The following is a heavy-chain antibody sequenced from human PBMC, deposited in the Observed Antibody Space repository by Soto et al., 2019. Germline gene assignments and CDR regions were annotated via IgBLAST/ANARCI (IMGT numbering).Heavy chain of an antibody. CDR2: INWNGGST. CDR1: GFTFDDYG. V-gene: IGHV3-20*04. Sequence: GGSLRLSCAASGFTFDDYGMSWVRQAPGKGLEWVSGINWNGGSTGYADSVKGRFTISRDNAKNSLYLQMNSLRAEDTALYYCARDQRGYSSGSPYYGMDVWGQGTTVTVSS. J-gene: IGHJ6*02. CDR3: ARDQRGYSSGSPYYGMDV. D-gene: IGHD6-19*01.